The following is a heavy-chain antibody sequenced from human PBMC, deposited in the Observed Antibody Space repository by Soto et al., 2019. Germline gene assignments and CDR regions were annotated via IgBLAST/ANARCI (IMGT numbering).Heavy chain of an antibody. CDR2: LYYSGGS. Sequence: QLQLQESGPGLVKPSETLSLTCSVSGGSITSRSYYWGWIRQPPGKGLEWIGNLYYSGGSYYNPSLNSRVTISLDASKNQFSLKVSSVTAADTAVYYCARPLYSGSFGAFDIWGQGTTVTVSS. D-gene: IGHD1-26*01. CDR1: GGSITSRSYY. CDR3: ARPLYSGSFGAFDI. V-gene: IGHV4-39*01. J-gene: IGHJ3*02.